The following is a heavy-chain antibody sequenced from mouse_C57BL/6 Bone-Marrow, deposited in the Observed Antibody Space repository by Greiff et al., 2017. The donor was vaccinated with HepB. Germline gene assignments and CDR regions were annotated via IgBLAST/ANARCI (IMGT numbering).Heavy chain of an antibody. Sequence: QVQLKQSGPELVKPGASVKISCKASGYAFSSSWMNWVKQRPGKGLEWIGRIYPGDGDTNYNGKFKGKATLTADKSSSTAYMQLSSLTSEDSAVYFCAREGPTVVAPFDYWGQGTTLTVSS. CDR1: GYAFSSSW. V-gene: IGHV1-82*01. J-gene: IGHJ2*01. D-gene: IGHD1-1*01. CDR2: IYPGDGDT. CDR3: AREGPTVVAPFDY.